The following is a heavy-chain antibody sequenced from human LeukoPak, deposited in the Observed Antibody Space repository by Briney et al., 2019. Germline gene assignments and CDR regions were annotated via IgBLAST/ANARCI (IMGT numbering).Heavy chain of an antibody. J-gene: IGHJ3*02. Sequence: GGSLRLSCAASRSTFSSSWMAWVGQAPGKGLEGVATIKEDGSQKYYVDFVKGRFTISRDNAKNSLFLQMNSLRVEDTAVYFCVRNLPYDSFDIGGQGTMVTVSS. CDR2: IKEDGSQK. V-gene: IGHV3-7*01. CDR3: VRNLPYDSFDI. CDR1: RSTFSSSW.